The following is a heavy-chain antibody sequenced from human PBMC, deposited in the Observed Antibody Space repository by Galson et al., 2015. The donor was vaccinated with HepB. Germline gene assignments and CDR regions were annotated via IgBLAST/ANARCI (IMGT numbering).Heavy chain of an antibody. V-gene: IGHV3-21*01. D-gene: IGHD5-12*01. Sequence: SLRLSCAASGFTFSSCSMNWVRQAPGKGLEWVSSVSPSSSNIYNADSVRGRFTISRDNAKNSLYLHMNSLRDEDTAVYFCARDGLKVAGSFDIWGQGTMVTVSS. J-gene: IGHJ3*02. CDR2: VSPSSSNI. CDR3: ARDGLKVAGSFDI. CDR1: GFTFSSCS.